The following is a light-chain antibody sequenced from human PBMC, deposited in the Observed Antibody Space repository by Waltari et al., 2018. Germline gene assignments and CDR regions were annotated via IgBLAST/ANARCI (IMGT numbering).Light chain of an antibody. CDR1: RRDDGGYTY. CDR3: SSYTSSSTRVV. J-gene: IGLJ2*01. CDR2: EGR. V-gene: IGLV2-14*01. Sequence: ALTQPASVPGCPGQSITISCTGTRRDDGGYTYVSWYQQHPAKAPQLMIYEGRNRPSGVSNRFSGSKSGNTASLTISGLQAEDEADYYCSSYTSSSTRVVFGGGTKLTVL.